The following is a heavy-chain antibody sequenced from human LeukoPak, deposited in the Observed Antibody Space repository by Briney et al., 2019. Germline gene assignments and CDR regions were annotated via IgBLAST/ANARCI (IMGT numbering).Heavy chain of an antibody. Sequence: SVKVSCKASGDTFSSYAFSWVRQAPGQGLEWMGAIIPMSGTTHYAQNFQGGVTITSDESTRTVYLEVTSLRSEDTALYYCARSNNVFFAGDHWGQGTLVTVSS. V-gene: IGHV1-69*01. J-gene: IGHJ4*02. CDR2: IIPMSGTT. CDR3: ARSNNVFFAGDH. CDR1: GDTFSSYA. D-gene: IGHD1/OR15-1a*01.